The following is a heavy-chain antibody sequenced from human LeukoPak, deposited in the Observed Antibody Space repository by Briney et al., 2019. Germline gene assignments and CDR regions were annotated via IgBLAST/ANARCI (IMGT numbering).Heavy chain of an antibody. Sequence: SETLSLTCIVSGGSISSYYWSWIRQPPGKGLEWIGHIYYSGSTDYNPSLKSRVTISVDTSKNQFSLKLNSVTAADTAVYYCARDRGGKDAFDIWGQGTMVTVSS. CDR2: IYYSGST. CDR3: ARDRGGKDAFDI. D-gene: IGHD3-16*01. V-gene: IGHV4-59*01. J-gene: IGHJ3*02. CDR1: GGSISSYY.